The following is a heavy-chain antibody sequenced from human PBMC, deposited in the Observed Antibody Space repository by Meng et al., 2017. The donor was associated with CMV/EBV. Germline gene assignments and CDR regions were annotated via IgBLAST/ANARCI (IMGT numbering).Heavy chain of an antibody. CDR3: ARDLGLRYYDFWSGYYPGRYYYYGMDV. V-gene: IGHV1-18*01. Sequence: ASVTVSCKASGYTFTSYGISWVRQAPGQGLEWMGWISAYNGNTNYAQKLQGRVTMTTDTSTSTAYMELRSLRSDDTAVYYCARDLGLRYYDFWSGYYPGRYYYYGMDVWGQGTTVTVSS. CDR1: GYTFTSYG. CDR2: ISAYNGNT. D-gene: IGHD3-3*01. J-gene: IGHJ6*02.